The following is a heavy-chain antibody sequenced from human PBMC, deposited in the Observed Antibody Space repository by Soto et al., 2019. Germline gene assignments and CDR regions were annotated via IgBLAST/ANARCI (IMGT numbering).Heavy chain of an antibody. CDR2: IYYSGST. Sequence: PETLSITCTVSGGSISSSSYYWGWIRQPPGKGLEWIGSIYYSGSTYYNPSLKSRVTISVDTSKNQFSLKLSSVTAADTAVYYCASREWFDPWGQGTLVTVS. V-gene: IGHV4-39*01. J-gene: IGHJ5*02. D-gene: IGHD1-26*01. CDR1: GGSISSSSYY. CDR3: ASREWFDP.